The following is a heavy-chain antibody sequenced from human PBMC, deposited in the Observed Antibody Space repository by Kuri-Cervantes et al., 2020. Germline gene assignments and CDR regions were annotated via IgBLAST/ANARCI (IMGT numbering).Heavy chain of an antibody. CDR1: GYTFASYD. Sequence: ASVKVSCKASGYTFASYDINWVRQATGQGLEWMGWMNPNSGNTGYAQKFQGRVTMTRNTSISTAYMELSSLRSADTAVYYCARGPTYINYDYIWGSYRQRAFDIWGHGTKVTVSS. V-gene: IGHV1-8*01. CDR2: MNPNSGNT. J-gene: IGHJ3*02. CDR3: ARGPTYINYDYIWGSYRQRAFDI. D-gene: IGHD3-16*02.